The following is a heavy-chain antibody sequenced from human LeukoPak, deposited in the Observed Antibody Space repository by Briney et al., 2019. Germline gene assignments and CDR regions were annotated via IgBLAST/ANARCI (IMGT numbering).Heavy chain of an antibody. CDR1: GFSLSTSGVG. V-gene: IGHV2-5*02. Sequence: ESGPTLVKPTQTLTLTCTFSGFSLSTSGVGVGWIRQPPGKALEWLALIYWDDDKRYSPSLKSRLTITKDTSKNQVVLTMTNMDPVDTATYYCAHSRDYDSWSGYYGWFDPWGQGTLVTVSS. J-gene: IGHJ5*02. CDR2: IYWDDDK. D-gene: IGHD3-3*01. CDR3: AHSRDYDSWSGYYGWFDP.